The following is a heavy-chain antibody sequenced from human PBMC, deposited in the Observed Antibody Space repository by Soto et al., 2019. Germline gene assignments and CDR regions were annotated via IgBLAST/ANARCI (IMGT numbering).Heavy chain of an antibody. CDR1: GYTFTXYD. J-gene: IGHJ5*02. V-gene: IGHV1-8*01. CDR3: ARGVYNLVPAGENWFDP. Sequence: ASVKVSCKASGYTFTXYDINWVRQATGQVLEWMGWMNPNSGNTGYAQKFQGRVTMTRNTSISTAYMELSSLRSEDTAVYYCARGVYNLVPAGENWFDPWGQGTLVTVS. CDR2: MNPNSGNT. D-gene: IGHD2-2*01.